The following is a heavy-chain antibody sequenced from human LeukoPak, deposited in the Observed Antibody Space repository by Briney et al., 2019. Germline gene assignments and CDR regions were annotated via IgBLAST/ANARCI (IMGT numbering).Heavy chain of an antibody. D-gene: IGHD6-13*01. CDR1: GGSISISSHY. J-gene: IGHJ4*02. CDR2: IYYSGTT. V-gene: IGHV4-39*01. CDR3: ARHKESSSFEY. Sequence: PSETLSLTCTVSGGSISISSHYWAWVRQPPGRGLEWIGSIYYSGTTYYSPFFKSRVTISVDTSKSQFSLKLNSVTAADTTVYYCARHKESSSFEYWGQGSLVTVSP.